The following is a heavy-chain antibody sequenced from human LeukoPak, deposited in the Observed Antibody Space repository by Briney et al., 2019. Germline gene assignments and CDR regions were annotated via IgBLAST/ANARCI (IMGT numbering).Heavy chain of an antibody. V-gene: IGHV4-59*08. CDR1: GGSINNYY. Sequence: SETLSLTCTVSGGSINNYYWSWVRQPPGAGLEWLAYIYYTGSTNYNPSLKTRLTISVDTSKNQFSLRLNSVTAADTAVYYCASDYGDEYFQHWGQGTLVTVSS. CDR3: ASDYGDEYFQH. J-gene: IGHJ1*01. CDR2: IYYTGST. D-gene: IGHD4-17*01.